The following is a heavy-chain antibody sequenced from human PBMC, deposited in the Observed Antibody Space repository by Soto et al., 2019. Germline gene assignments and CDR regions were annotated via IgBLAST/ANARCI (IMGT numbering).Heavy chain of an antibody. CDR1: GFIFKNAW. CDR2: IKTKTDGETT. D-gene: IGHD5-12*01. V-gene: IGHV3-15*01. CDR3: XXTKGXXXXYVSCDF. Sequence: EVQVVESGGGLVKPGGSLRLSCTTSGFIFKNAWMTWVRRAPGRGLEWIGRIKTKTDGETTDYASPMKGRFTISRDDSRSTVFLQMTSLKAEDTAIYYCXXTKGXXXXYVSCDFWGQGVLVTVSS. J-gene: IGHJ4*02.